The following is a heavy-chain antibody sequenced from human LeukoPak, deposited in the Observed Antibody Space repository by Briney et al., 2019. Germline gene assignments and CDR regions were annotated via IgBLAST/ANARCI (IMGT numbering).Heavy chain of an antibody. Sequence: GGSLRLSCAASGFTFSSYAMSWVRQAPGKGLEWVSAISGSGGSTYYADSVKGRFTISRDNSKNTLYLQMNSLRAEDTAVYYCAKDSCSSTSCRGYFDYGDQGTLVTVSS. J-gene: IGHJ4*02. CDR3: AKDSCSSTSCRGYFDY. D-gene: IGHD2-2*01. CDR2: ISGSGGST. V-gene: IGHV3-23*01. CDR1: GFTFSSYA.